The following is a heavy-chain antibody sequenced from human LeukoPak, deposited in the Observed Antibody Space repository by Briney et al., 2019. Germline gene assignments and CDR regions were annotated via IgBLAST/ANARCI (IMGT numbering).Heavy chain of an antibody. CDR2: IYYSGST. J-gene: IGHJ1*01. Sequence: SETLSLTCTVSGGSISSYYWSWIRQPPGKGLEWIGYIYYSGSTNYNPSLKSRVTISVDTSKNQFSLKLSSVTAADTAVYYCARLEECGGDCYGAEYFQHWGQGTLVTVSS. D-gene: IGHD2-21*02. CDR3: ARLEECGGDCYGAEYFQH. CDR1: GGSISSYY. V-gene: IGHV4-59*08.